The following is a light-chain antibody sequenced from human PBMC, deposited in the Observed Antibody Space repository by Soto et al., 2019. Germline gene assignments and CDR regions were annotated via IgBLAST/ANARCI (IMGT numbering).Light chain of an antibody. CDR3: QRYTNWPPVFT. CDR1: QSVSRY. J-gene: IGKJ3*01. CDR2: DAS. Sequence: EIVLTQSPATLSLSPGERATLSCRASQSVSRYLAWYQQKPGQAPRLLIYDASYRATGIPARFSGSGSVTDFTLTISSLQSADFAVYYCQRYTNWPPVFTFGPGTKVDL. V-gene: IGKV3-11*01.